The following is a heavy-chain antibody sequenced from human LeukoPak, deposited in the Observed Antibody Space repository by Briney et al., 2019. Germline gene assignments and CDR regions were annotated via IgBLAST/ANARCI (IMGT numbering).Heavy chain of an antibody. V-gene: IGHV3-30*03. Sequence: GGSLRLSCAASGFTFSSYGMHWVRQAPGKGLEWVAVISYDGSNKYYADSVKGRFTISRDNSKNTLYLQMNSLRAEDTAVYYCASMTTVTTNWGQGTLVTVSS. CDR2: ISYDGSNK. CDR1: GFTFSSYG. CDR3: ASMTTVTTN. D-gene: IGHD4-17*01. J-gene: IGHJ4*02.